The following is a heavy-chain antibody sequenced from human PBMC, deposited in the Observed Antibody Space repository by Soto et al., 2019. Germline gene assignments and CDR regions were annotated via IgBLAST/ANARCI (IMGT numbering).Heavy chain of an antibody. D-gene: IGHD4-17*01. J-gene: IGHJ6*02. CDR2: ISSSGVTI. CDR1: GFTFSDYC. V-gene: IGHV3-11*01. Sequence: GGSLRLSCAASGFTFSDYCMSWIRQAPGKGLEWISYISSSGVTIFYADSVKGRFTISRDKAKSSLYLQMNSLRAEDTAVYYCASKDGGDKHYYYYGMDVWGQGPPMTV. CDR3: ASKDGGDKHYYYYGMDV.